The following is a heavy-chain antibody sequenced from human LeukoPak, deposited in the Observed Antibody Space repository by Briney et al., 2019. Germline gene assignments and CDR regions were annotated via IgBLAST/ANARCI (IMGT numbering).Heavy chain of an antibody. Sequence: SETLSLTCAVSGGSISSGGYSWSWIRQPPGKGLEWIGYIYHSGYTYYNPSLKSRVTISVDTSKNQFSLKLSSVTAADTAIYYCQSRFLEWLLDYWGQGTLVTVSS. CDR3: QSRFLEWLLDY. J-gene: IGHJ4*02. D-gene: IGHD3-3*01. CDR2: IYHSGYT. V-gene: IGHV4-30-2*01. CDR1: GGSISSGGYS.